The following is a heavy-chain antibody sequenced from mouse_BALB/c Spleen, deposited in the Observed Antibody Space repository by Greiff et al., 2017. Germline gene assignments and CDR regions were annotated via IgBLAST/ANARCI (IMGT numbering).Heavy chain of an antibody. CDR2: INSNGGST. CDR1: GFTFSSYG. V-gene: IGHV5-6-3*01. CDR3: ASYDSTGFDY. Sequence: EVKVVESGGGLVQPGGSLKLSCAASGFTFSSYGMSWVRQTPDKRLELVATINSNGGSTYYPDSVKGRFTISRDNTNNTLYLQMSSLKAEDTAMYCYASYDSTGFDYWGQGTTLTVSS. J-gene: IGHJ2*01. D-gene: IGHD4-1*02.